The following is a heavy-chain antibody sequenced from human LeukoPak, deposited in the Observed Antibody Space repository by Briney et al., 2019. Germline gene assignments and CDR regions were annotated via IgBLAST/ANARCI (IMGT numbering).Heavy chain of an antibody. CDR3: ARGGYCGGDCYFYY. CDR2: IYSSGST. J-gene: IGHJ4*02. CDR1: GGSISSGTYY. D-gene: IGHD2-21*02. V-gene: IGHV4-61*02. Sequence: SQTLSLTCTVSGGSISSGTYYWSWIRQPAGKGLEWIGRIYSSGSTNYNPSLKSRVTISVDTSKNQFSLKLSSVTAADTAVYYCARGGYCGGDCYFYYWGQGTLVTVSS.